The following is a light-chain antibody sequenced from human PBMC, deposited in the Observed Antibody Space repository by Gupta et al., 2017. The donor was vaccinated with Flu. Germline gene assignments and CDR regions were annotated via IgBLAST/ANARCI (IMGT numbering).Light chain of an antibody. CDR2: EGR. V-gene: IGLV2-23*01. CDR3: CSYIGGNCGV. Sequence: RDPGKTPKLMMYEGRKRPSGVSNGFSASKSGNTASLTISGLQAEDEADYYCCSYIGGNCGVFGAGTRVTVL. J-gene: IGLJ2*01.